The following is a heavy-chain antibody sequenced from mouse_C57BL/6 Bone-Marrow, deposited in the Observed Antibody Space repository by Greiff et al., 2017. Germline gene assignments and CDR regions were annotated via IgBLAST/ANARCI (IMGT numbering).Heavy chain of an antibody. J-gene: IGHJ2*01. CDR3: ARSGALGRSFDY. CDR1: GYTFTSYW. D-gene: IGHD4-1*01. Sequence: QVQLKESGAELVKPGASVKMSCKASGYTFTSYWITWVKQRPGQGLEWIGDIYPTSGRTNYNEKFKSKAILTVDTSSNTAYMQLSSLTSEDSAVFYCARSGALGRSFDYWGQGTTLTVSS. V-gene: IGHV1-55*01. CDR2: IYPTSGRT.